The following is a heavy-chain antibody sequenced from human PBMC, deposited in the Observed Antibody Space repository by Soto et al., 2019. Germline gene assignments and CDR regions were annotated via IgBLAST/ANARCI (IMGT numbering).Heavy chain of an antibody. Sequence: PSETLSLTCTVSGGSIINNHYYWGWVRQPQGKGLEWVAGIYYSGTTYYNPSLKSRVTISVDTSKNQFSLKLSSVTAADTAVYYCARDVSVAATYWYFDLWGRGTLVTVSS. J-gene: IGHJ2*01. CDR2: IYYSGTT. V-gene: IGHV4-39*07. D-gene: IGHD2-15*01. CDR1: GGSIINNHYY. CDR3: ARDVSVAATYWYFDL.